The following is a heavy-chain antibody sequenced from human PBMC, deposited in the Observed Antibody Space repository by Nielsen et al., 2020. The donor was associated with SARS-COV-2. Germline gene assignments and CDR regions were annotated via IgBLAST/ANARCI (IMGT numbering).Heavy chain of an antibody. J-gene: IGHJ6*02. CDR3: ARDTNFGFWSGPRRYYYGLDV. Sequence: ASVEVSCKASGYTFTGYYMHWVRQAPGQGLEWMGGINPNSGGTNYAQKFQGRVTMTRDTSISTAYLDLGRLRSDDTAVYYCARDTNFGFWSGPRRYYYGLDVWGQGTTVTVSS. CDR1: GYTFTGYY. V-gene: IGHV1-2*02. CDR2: INPNSGGT. D-gene: IGHD3-3*01.